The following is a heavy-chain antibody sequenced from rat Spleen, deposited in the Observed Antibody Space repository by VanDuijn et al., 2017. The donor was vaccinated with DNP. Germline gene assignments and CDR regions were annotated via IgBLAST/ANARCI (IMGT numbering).Heavy chain of an antibody. CDR3: TRVTTVPPCVMDA. CDR2: ISPSGGST. D-gene: IGHD3-3*01. CDR1: GFTFSNYG. J-gene: IGHJ4*01. V-gene: IGHV5-19*01. Sequence: EVQLVESGGGLVQPGRSLKLSCAASGFTFSNYGMHWIRQAPTKGLEWVASISPSGGSTYYRDSVKGRFTISRDNAKSTLYLQMNSLRSEDTATYYCTRVTTVPPCVMDAWGQGASVTVSS.